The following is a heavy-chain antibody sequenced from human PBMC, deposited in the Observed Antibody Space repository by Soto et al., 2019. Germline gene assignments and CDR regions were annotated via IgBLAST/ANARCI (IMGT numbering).Heavy chain of an antibody. Sequence: GASLKVSCKASGGTFSSYTISWVRQAPGQGLEWMGRIIPILGIANYAQKFQGRVTITADKSTSTAYMELSSLRSEDTAVYYCARQTLGYCSSTSCYDPDADYWGRGTLVTVSS. CDR3: ARQTLGYCSSTSCYDPDADY. CDR2: IIPILGIA. J-gene: IGHJ4*02. V-gene: IGHV1-69*02. D-gene: IGHD2-2*01. CDR1: GGTFSSYT.